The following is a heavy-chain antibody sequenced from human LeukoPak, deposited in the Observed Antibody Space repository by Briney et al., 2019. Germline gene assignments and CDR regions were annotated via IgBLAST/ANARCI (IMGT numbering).Heavy chain of an antibody. D-gene: IGHD6-13*01. V-gene: IGHV3-23*01. J-gene: IGHJ5*01. CDR2: ISGTGGAT. Sequence: PGGSLRLSCVASGFSFGKYAMSWVRQAPGKGLQWVSQISGTGGATWYAGFARDRFTISRDNSKKTLYLQMSGLRVEDTAMYYCVKDPRDTYSTNWFVSWGQGTLLIVSS. CDR3: VKDPRDTYSTNWFVS. CDR1: GFSFGKYA.